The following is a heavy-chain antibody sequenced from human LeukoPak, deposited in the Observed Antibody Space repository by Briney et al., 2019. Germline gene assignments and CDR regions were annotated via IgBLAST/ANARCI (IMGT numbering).Heavy chain of an antibody. CDR3: ARDTLLSGYDYLIDY. Sequence: GRSLRLSCAASGFTFSSYAMHWVRQAPGKGLEWVAVVSYDGSNKYYADSVKGRFTISRDNSKNTLYLQMNSLRAEDTAVYYCARDTLLSGYDYLIDYWGQGTLVTVSS. CDR2: VSYDGSNK. CDR1: GFTFSSYA. J-gene: IGHJ4*02. D-gene: IGHD5-12*01. V-gene: IGHV3-30*04.